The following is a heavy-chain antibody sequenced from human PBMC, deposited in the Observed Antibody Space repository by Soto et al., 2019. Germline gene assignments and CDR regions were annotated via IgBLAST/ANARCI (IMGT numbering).Heavy chain of an antibody. Sequence: GGSLRLSCAASGFSFSDYYMNWIRQAPGKGLEWVSYISSSGGTIYYADSVKGRFTISRDNAKNSLHLQMNSLRAEDTAVYYCARDEGMDVWGQGTTVTVYS. J-gene: IGHJ6*02. CDR1: GFSFSDYY. V-gene: IGHV3-11*01. CDR3: ARDEGMDV. CDR2: ISSSGGTI.